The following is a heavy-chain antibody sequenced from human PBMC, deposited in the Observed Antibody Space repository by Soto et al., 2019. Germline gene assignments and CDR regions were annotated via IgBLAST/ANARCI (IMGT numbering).Heavy chain of an antibody. J-gene: IGHJ4*02. Sequence: SETLSLTCTVSGGSVSSRFNYWSWIRQPPGKGLEWIGYIYYSGSTNYNPSLKSRVTISVDTSKNQFSLKLTSMTAADTAVYYCARERGGSYVDYWGQGTLVTVSS. CDR1: GGSVSSRFNY. CDR2: IYYSGST. V-gene: IGHV4-61*01. D-gene: IGHD1-26*01. CDR3: ARERGGSYVDY.